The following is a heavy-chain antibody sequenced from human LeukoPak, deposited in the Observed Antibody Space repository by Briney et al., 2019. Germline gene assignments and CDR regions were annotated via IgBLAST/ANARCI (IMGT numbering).Heavy chain of an antibody. CDR2: IKEDGTET. CDR1: GFTFRNYV. J-gene: IGHJ4*02. V-gene: IGHV3-7*03. D-gene: IGHD5-24*01. CDR3: AKEGRGLQTY. Sequence: GGSLRLSCAASGFTFRNYVIHWVRLAPGKGLEWVANIKEDGTETYYVDSVKGRFTISRDNAKNSLYLQMNSLRVEDTAVYYCAKEGRGLQTYWGQGTLVTVSS.